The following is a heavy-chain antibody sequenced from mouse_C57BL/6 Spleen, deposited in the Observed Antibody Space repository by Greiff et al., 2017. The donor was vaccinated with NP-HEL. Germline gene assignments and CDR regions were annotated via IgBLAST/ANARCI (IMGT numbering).Heavy chain of an antibody. Sequence: EVQVVESEGGLVQPGSSMKLSCTASGFTFSDYYMAWVRQVPEKGLEWVANINYDGSSTYYLDSLKSRFIISRDNAKNILYLQMSSLKSEDTATYYCAREGYGYYGSSLYWYFDVWGTGTTVTVSS. CDR1: GFTFSDYY. CDR3: AREGYGYYGSSLYWYFDV. V-gene: IGHV5-16*01. J-gene: IGHJ1*03. D-gene: IGHD1-1*01. CDR2: INYDGSST.